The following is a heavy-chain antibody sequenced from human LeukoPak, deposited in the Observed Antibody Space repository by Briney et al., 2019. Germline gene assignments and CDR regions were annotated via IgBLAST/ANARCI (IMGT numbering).Heavy chain of an antibody. Sequence: GGSLRLSCAASGFTSSSYAMTWVRQAPGKGLEWVSAISGTGGSTYYADSVKGRFTISGDNSKNTMYLQMNSLRAEDTAVYYCAKDSYCTNGVCYKYDEIYWGQGTLVTVSS. CDR2: ISGTGGST. V-gene: IGHV3-23*01. D-gene: IGHD2-8*01. CDR1: GFTSSSYA. CDR3: AKDSYCTNGVCYKYDEIY. J-gene: IGHJ4*02.